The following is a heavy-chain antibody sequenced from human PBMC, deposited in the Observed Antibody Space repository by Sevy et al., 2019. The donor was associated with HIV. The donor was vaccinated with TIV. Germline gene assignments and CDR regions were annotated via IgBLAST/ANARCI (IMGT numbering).Heavy chain of an antibody. CDR1: GFTFSSYW. CDR3: ARDRRCTNGVCYDY. J-gene: IGHJ4*02. Sequence: GGSLRLSCAASGFTFSSYWMSWVRQAPGKGLEWVANIKQDGSEKYYVDSVKDRFTISRDNAKNSLYLQMNSLRAEDTAVYYCARDRRCTNGVCYDYWGQGTLVTVSS. D-gene: IGHD2-8*01. CDR2: IKQDGSEK. V-gene: IGHV3-7*01.